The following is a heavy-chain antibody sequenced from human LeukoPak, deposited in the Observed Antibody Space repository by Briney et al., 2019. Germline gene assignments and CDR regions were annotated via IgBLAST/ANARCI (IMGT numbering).Heavy chain of an antibody. J-gene: IGHJ6*03. CDR1: GRSFSGYF. V-gene: IGHV4-34*01. CDR2: INHSGNI. CDR3: ARQSRQFGYYYYYMDV. Sequence: SETLSLTCAVYGRSFSGYFWSWIRQPPGKGLEWIGEINHSGNINHNPSLKSRVTISVDTSKYQFSLKLRSVTAADTAVYYCARQSRQFGYYYYYMDVWGKGTTVTVSS. D-gene: IGHD5-24*01.